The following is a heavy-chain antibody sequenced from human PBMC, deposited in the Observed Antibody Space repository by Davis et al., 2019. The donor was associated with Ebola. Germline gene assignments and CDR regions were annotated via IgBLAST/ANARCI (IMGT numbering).Heavy chain of an antibody. CDR1: GYTFTSYA. V-gene: IGHV1-3*01. Sequence: ASVKVSCKASGYTFTSYAMHWVRQAPGQRLEWMGWINPHNGNTNYAQNVQGRVIMTSATATTTAYMEVGSLRSDDTAVYYCARAQFPTTSDHWGQGTLVTVSS. D-gene: IGHD1-1*01. J-gene: IGHJ4*02. CDR3: ARAQFPTTSDH. CDR2: INPHNGNT.